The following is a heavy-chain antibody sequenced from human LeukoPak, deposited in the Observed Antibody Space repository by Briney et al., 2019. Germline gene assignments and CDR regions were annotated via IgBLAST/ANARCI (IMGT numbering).Heavy chain of an antibody. D-gene: IGHD6-13*01. CDR3: ASQISASAAAMNY. Sequence: GGSLRLSCAASGFTFSSYEMNWVRQAPGKGLEWVSSISSSSSYIYYADSVKGRFTISRDNAKNSLYLQMNSLRAEDTAVYYCASQISASAAAMNYWGQGTLVTVSS. CDR2: ISSSSSYI. CDR1: GFTFSSYE. J-gene: IGHJ4*02. V-gene: IGHV3-21*01.